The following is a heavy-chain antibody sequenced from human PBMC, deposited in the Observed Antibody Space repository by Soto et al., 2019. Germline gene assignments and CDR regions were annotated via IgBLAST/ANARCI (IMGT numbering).Heavy chain of an antibody. CDR3: ARDYLSSSHYFDY. D-gene: IGHD6-6*01. Sequence: GGSLRLSCAASGFTFSDHYMSWIRQAPGKGLEWVSYISSSGSTIYYADSVKGRFTISRDNAKNSLYLQMNSLRAEDTAVYYCARDYLSSSHYFDYWGQGTLVTVSS. CDR2: ISSSGSTI. J-gene: IGHJ4*02. CDR1: GFTFSDHY. V-gene: IGHV3-11*01.